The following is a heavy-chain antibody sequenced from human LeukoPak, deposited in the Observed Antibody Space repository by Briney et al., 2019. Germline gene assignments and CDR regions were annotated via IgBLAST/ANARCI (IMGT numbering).Heavy chain of an antibody. CDR3: ARGSSYGFSMGY. J-gene: IGHJ4*02. Sequence: ASVKVSCKASGYTFTTYGISWVRQAPGQGLEWIGWITTYNGDTNYAQKLQGRVTMTTDTSTSTAYMELRSLRSDDTAVYYCARGSSYGFSMGYWGQGTLVTVSS. CDR2: ITTYNGDT. CDR1: GYTFTTYG. D-gene: IGHD5-18*01. V-gene: IGHV1-18*01.